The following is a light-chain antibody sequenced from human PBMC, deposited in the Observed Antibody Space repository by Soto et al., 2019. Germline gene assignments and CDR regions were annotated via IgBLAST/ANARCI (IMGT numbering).Light chain of an antibody. CDR1: SRDVGAYDY. J-gene: IGLJ1*01. CDR2: YVD. Sequence: QSVLTQPASVSGSPGQSITISCTGTSRDVGAYDYVSWYLQYPDKAPQLLIYYVDHRPSGVSSRFSGSKSGNTASLTISGLQAEDEGDYYCCSYTTSTPYVFGSGTKLTVL. V-gene: IGLV2-14*03. CDR3: CSYTTSTPYV.